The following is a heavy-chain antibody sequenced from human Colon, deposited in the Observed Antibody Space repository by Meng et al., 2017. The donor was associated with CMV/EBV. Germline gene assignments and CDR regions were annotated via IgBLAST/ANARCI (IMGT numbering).Heavy chain of an antibody. CDR2: IFHTGST. D-gene: IGHD5-12*01. Sequence: SETLSLTCTVSGGSLNNYHWTWIRQPPGKGLEWIGYIFHTGSTKYNPSLKSRVTMSLDPSKNQFSLNLSSVTAADTAVYYCARRSVSGPPVGWFDPWGQGTLVTSPQ. J-gene: IGHJ5*02. CDR1: GGSLNNYH. V-gene: IGHV4-59*01. CDR3: ARRSVSGPPVGWFDP.